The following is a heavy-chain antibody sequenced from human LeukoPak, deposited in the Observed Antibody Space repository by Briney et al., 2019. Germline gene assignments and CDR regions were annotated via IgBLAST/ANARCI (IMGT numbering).Heavy chain of an antibody. CDR1: GGSISSYY. V-gene: IGHV4-4*09. CDR2: IYTSGST. J-gene: IGHJ4*02. CDR3: ARLGSSSGNYYFDY. D-gene: IGHD6-6*01. Sequence: SETLSLTCTVSGGSISSYYWSWIRQPPGKGLEWIGYIYTSGSTNYNPSPKSRVTISVDTSKNQFSLKLSSVTAADTAVYYCARLGSSSGNYYFDYWGQGTLVTVSS.